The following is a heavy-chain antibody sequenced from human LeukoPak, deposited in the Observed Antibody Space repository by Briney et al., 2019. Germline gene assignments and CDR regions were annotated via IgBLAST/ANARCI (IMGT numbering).Heavy chain of an antibody. CDR1: GYTFNAYY. CDR2: VSAYNGRT. CDR3: ARGAGESYRTGNFDY. D-gene: IGHD2-21*01. J-gene: IGHJ4*01. V-gene: IGHV1-18*01. Sequence: GASVKVSCKASGYTFNAYYIIWVRQAPGQGLEWMGWVSAYNGRTNYAQNLQDRVTMTTDSFTTTAYMELKRLRSDDTAIYYCARGAGESYRTGNFDYWGHGTLVTVSS.